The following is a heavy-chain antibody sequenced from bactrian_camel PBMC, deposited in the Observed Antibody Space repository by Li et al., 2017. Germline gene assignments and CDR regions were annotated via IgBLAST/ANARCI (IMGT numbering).Heavy chain of an antibody. CDR2: ISRAGRT. CDR3: ATGPGHEFGESAVSGY. V-gene: IGHV3S53*01. Sequence: VQLVESGGGSVKAGGSLRLSCAASGYRFSSCTMGWYRQAPGKERELVASISRAGRTDYADSVKGQFTISRDNTKNTVYLQMNSLKPEDTAVYYCATGPGHEFGESAVSGYWGQGTQVTVS. CDR1: GYRFSSCT. D-gene: IGHD3*01. J-gene: IGHJ6*01.